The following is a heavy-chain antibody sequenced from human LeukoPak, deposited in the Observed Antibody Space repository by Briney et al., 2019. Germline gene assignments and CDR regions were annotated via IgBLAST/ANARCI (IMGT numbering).Heavy chain of an antibody. CDR1: GFTLSSYE. CDR3: AKGDVAVTAMNYFDY. V-gene: IGHV3-23*01. CDR2: IDYSGDTT. Sequence: GGSLRLSCTASGFTLSSYEMTWLRQAPGKGLEWVSSIDYSGDTTYYADSVKGRFTISRDNSKSTLFLQLSSLRADDTAVYYCAKGDVAVTAMNYFDYWGQGALVTVSS. J-gene: IGHJ4*02. D-gene: IGHD2-21*02.